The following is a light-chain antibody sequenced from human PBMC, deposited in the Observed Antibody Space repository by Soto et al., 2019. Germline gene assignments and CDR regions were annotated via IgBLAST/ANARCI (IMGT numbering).Light chain of an antibody. CDR1: QDIRHH. CDR2: AAS. J-gene: IGKJ2*01. CDR3: QKYSNVPLGYT. V-gene: IGKV1-27*01. Sequence: DFQMTQSPSSLSASVGDKVTITCRASQDIRHHLVWYQHKPGKVPNVLIYAASILQSGVPSRFSGSGSGTDFTVTISSLQLEVVATYYCQKYSNVPLGYTSCQGTRVEL.